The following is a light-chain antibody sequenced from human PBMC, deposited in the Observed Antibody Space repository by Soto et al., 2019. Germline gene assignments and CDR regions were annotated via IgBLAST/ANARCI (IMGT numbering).Light chain of an antibody. J-gene: IGKJ1*01. Sequence: DIQMTQSPSSLSASVEDRVIITCRASQSISSHLNWYQQKPGKAPKLLIFAASSLQSGVPSRFSGSRSGPDFTLTIRSLQTQDFAPYYCQQSYSSPPTFGQGTKVDI. CDR1: QSISSH. CDR3: QQSYSSPPT. CDR2: AAS. V-gene: IGKV1-39*01.